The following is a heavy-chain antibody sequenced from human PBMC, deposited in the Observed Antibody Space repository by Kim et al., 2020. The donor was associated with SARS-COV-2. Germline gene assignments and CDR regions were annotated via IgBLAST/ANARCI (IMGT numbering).Heavy chain of an antibody. CDR2: ISYDGSNK. D-gene: IGHD6-13*01. J-gene: IGHJ4*02. V-gene: IGHV3-30*04. Sequence: GGSLRLSCAASGFTFSSYAMHWVRQAPGKGLEWVAVISYDGSNKYYADSVKGRFTISRDNSKNTLYLQMNSLRAEDTAVYYCARTQLEAFDYWGQGTLVTVSS. CDR1: GFTFSSYA. CDR3: ARTQLEAFDY.